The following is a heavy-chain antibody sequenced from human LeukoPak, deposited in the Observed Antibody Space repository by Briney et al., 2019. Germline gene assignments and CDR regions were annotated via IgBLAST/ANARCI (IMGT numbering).Heavy chain of an antibody. CDR3: ARGKTITMVQGVIFY. D-gene: IGHD3-10*01. V-gene: IGHV1-8*01. CDR2: MNPNSGNT. J-gene: IGHJ4*02. Sequence: GASVTVSCKASGYTFTSYDINWVRQATGQGLEWMGWMNPNSGNTGYAQKFQGRVTMTRNTSISTAYMELSSLRSEDTAVYYCARGKTITMVQGVIFYWGQGTLVTVSS. CDR1: GYTFTSYD.